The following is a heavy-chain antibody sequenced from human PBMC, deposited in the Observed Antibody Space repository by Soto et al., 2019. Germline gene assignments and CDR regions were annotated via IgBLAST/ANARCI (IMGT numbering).Heavy chain of an antibody. Sequence: QVQLVQSGAEVKKPGSSVKVSCKASGYTFTSYAMHWVRQAPGQRLEWMGWINAGNGNTKYSQKFQGRVTITRDTSASTAYMELSSLRSEDTAVYYCARDMELELPMSFDYWGQGTLVTVSS. V-gene: IGHV1-3*01. CDR1: GYTFTSYA. D-gene: IGHD1-7*01. J-gene: IGHJ4*02. CDR3: ARDMELELPMSFDY. CDR2: INAGNGNT.